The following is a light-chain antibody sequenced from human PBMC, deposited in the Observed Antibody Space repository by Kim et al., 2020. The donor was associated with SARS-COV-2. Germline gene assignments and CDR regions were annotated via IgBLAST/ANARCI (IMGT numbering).Light chain of an antibody. CDR1: QSVSSD. J-gene: IGKJ5*01. CDR3: QQRSHWPPIT. V-gene: IGKV3-11*01. Sequence: SPGERATLSCRASQSVSSDFAWYQQKPGQAPRLLIYDASNRAAGIPARISGSGSGTDFTLTISSLEPEDFAVYFCQQRSHWPPITFGQGTRLEIK. CDR2: DAS.